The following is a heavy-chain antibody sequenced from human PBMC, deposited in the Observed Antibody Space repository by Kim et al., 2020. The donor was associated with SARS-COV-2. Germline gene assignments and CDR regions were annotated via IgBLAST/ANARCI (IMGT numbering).Heavy chain of an antibody. Sequence: SVKVSCKTSGGSFSSYSVVWLRQAPGQGLEWMGGSIPPFGTAIYAQKFQGRVTIIADESTSTAYMELSSLRSDDTAVYYCVTDREMVTHWFDPWGQGTLVTVSS. J-gene: IGHJ5*02. D-gene: IGHD5-18*01. V-gene: IGHV1-69*13. CDR3: VTDREMVTHWFDP. CDR1: GGSFSSYS. CDR2: SIPPFGTA.